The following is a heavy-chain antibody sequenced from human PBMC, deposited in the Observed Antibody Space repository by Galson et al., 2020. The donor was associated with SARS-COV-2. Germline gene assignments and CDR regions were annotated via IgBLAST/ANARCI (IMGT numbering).Heavy chain of an antibody. D-gene: IGHD2-15*01. CDR2: NSAYNGNT. CDR3: ARGDRYRSGGSCYLSAFDI. J-gene: IGHJ3*02. Sequence: ASVKVSCKASGYTFTSYGISWLRQAPGQGLEWMGWNSAYNGNTNYSQKLQGRVTMTTDTSTSTAYVELRSLRCADTAVYYCARGDRYRSGGSCYLSAFDIWGKGTMVIVSS. CDR1: GYTFTSYG. V-gene: IGHV1-18*01.